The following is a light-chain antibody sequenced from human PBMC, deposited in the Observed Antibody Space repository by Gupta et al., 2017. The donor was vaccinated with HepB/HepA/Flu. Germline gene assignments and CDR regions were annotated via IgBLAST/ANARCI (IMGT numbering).Light chain of an antibody. Sequence: QSVLTQPPSVSGAPGQRVTISCPGSSSNIGAGYDVHWFQQLPGTVPKLLIYGNTNRPSGVPDRFSGSKSGTSASLAITGLQAEDETNYYCQSYDSSLGAWVFGGGTELTVL. CDR2: GNT. J-gene: IGLJ3*02. CDR1: SSNIGAGYD. V-gene: IGLV1-40*01. CDR3: QSYDSSLGAWV.